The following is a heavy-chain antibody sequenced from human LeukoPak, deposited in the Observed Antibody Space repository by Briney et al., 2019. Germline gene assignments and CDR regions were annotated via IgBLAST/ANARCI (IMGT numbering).Heavy chain of an antibody. V-gene: IGHV3-30*18. D-gene: IGHD3-22*01. CDR2: ISYDGSNK. CDR3: AKLLLSPYYYDSSGYGAPPRDI. J-gene: IGHJ3*02. Sequence: PGGSLRLSCAASGFTFSSYGMHWVRQAPGKGLEWVAVISYDGSNKYYADSVKGRFTISRDNSKNTLYLQMNSLRAEDTAVYYCAKLLLSPYYYDSSGYGAPPRDIWGQGTMVTVSS. CDR1: GFTFSSYG.